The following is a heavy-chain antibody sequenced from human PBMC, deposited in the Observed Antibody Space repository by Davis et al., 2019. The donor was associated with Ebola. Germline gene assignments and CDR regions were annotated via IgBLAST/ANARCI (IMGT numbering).Heavy chain of an antibody. CDR3: AKSEDNSGYYYPHFFDH. J-gene: IGHJ4*02. CDR1: GFTFSSYA. V-gene: IGHV3-30-3*02. D-gene: IGHD3-22*01. CDR2: ISYDGSNK. Sequence: GESLKISCAASGFTFSSYAMHWVRQAPGKGLEWVAVISYDGSNKYYADSVKGRFTISRDNSKNTLYLQMNSLTAEDTAVYYCAKSEDNSGYYYPHFFDHWGQGTLVTVSS.